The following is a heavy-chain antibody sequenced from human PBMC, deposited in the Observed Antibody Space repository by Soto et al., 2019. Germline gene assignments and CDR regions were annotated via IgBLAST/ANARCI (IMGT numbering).Heavy chain of an antibody. CDR3: AREEVSRPNTYHGLDV. CDR2: ISSRSSYI. Sequence: EVQLAESGGGLVKPGGSLRLSCAASGFTFHTYTMNLVRQAPGKGLEWVSSISSRSSYIYYAASVKVRFTISRDDASNSMYLQMPGLRVEDTAVYYCAREEVSRPNTYHGLDVWGQGTTVTVSS. J-gene: IGHJ6*02. CDR1: GFTFHTYT. V-gene: IGHV3-21*01.